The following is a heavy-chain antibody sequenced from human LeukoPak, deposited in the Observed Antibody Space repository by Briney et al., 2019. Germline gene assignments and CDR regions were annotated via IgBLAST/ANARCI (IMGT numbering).Heavy chain of an antibody. J-gene: IGHJ6*02. Sequence: SSVKVSCKASGGTFSSYTISWVRQAPGQGVEWMGRIIPILGIANYAQKFQGRVTITADKSTSTAYMELSSLRSEDTAVYYCARVGTGYYYGMDVWGQGTTVTVSS. CDR2: IIPILGIA. CDR3: ARVGTGYYYGMDV. D-gene: IGHD3/OR15-3a*01. CDR1: GGTFSSYT. V-gene: IGHV1-69*02.